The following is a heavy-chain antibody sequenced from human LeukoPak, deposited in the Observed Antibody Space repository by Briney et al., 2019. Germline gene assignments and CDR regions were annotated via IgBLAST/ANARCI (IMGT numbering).Heavy chain of an antibody. V-gene: IGHV3-7*01. Sequence: GGSLRLSCAASGFTFSSYWMSWVRQAPGKGLEWVAHIKQDGSEKYYVDSVKGRFTISRDNAKNSLYLQMNSLRAEDTAVYYCARDGYCSSTSCFYYYYYYGMDVWGQGTTVTVSS. CDR1: GFTFSSYW. J-gene: IGHJ6*02. CDR2: IKQDGSEK. CDR3: ARDGYCSSTSCFYYYYYYGMDV. D-gene: IGHD2-2*03.